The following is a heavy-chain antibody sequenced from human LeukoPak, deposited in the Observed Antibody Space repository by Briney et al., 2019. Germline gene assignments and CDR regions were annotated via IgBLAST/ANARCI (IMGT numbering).Heavy chain of an antibody. J-gene: IGHJ4*02. CDR1: GFTFSTYA. D-gene: IGHD6-13*01. Sequence: GGSLRLSCVASGFTFSTYAMTWVRQAPGKGLEWVSTVSVTVDTTYHADSVKGRFTISRDNAMNSLYLQMNSLRAEDTAIYYCARSLPYGTTWYGRSDFWGQGTLVTVSS. CDR2: VSVTVDTT. V-gene: IGHV3-23*01. CDR3: ARSLPYGTTWYGRSDF.